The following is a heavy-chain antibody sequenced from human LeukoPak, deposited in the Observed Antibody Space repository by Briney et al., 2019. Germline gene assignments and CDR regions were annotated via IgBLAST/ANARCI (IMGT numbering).Heavy chain of an antibody. V-gene: IGHV3-23*01. J-gene: IGHJ4*02. CDR2: ISGSGGST. CDR3: AKGYYDFWTGYPLFDY. CDR1: GFTFSSYA. D-gene: IGHD3-3*01. Sequence: GGSLRLSCAASGFTFSSYAMGWVRQAPRKGLEWVSAISGSGGSTYYADSVKGRFTISRDNSKNTLYLQMNSLRAEDTAVYYCAKGYYDFWTGYPLFDYWGQGTLVTVSS.